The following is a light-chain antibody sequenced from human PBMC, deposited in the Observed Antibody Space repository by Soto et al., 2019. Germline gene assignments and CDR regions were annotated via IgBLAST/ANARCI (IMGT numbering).Light chain of an antibody. CDR2: AAS. V-gene: IGKV1-12*02. CDR3: QQANSFPFT. J-gene: IGKJ3*01. CDR1: QIIGSW. Sequence: DIQMTQSPSSVSASIGDRVTITCRASQIIGSWLAWYQQKPGKAPTLLIYAASSLQSGVPSRFSGSGSGTDFTLTIPSLQAEDSATYYWQQANSFPFTFGPGTKVDIK.